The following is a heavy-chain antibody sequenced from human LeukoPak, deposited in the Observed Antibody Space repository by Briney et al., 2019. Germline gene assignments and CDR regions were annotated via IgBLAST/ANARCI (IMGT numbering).Heavy chain of an antibody. V-gene: IGHV3-66*01. CDR1: GFTVSSNY. CDR2: IYSGGST. CDR3: ARVTLGLPHDYFDY. Sequence: QPGGSLRLSCAASGFTVSSNYMSWVRQAPGKGLEWVSVIYSGGSTYYADSVKGRFTISRDNSKNTLYLQMNSLRAEDTAVYYCARVTLGLPHDYFDYWGQGTLVTVSS. J-gene: IGHJ4*02. D-gene: IGHD3-16*01.